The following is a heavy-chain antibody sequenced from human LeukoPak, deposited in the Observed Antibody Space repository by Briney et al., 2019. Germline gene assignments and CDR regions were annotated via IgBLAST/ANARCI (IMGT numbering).Heavy chain of an antibody. CDR3: ARMNRGGVRAVMFDP. Sequence: GGSLRLSCPASGFNFGDYDMSWVRQAPGKGLEWVGLIRGRAYGETTEYATSVKGTFTISRDNSRSIAYLHMNSLKTEDTAVYYCARMNRGGVRAVMFDPWGQGTLVTVSS. D-gene: IGHD3-10*01. J-gene: IGHJ5*02. CDR2: IRGRAYGETT. V-gene: IGHV3-49*04. CDR1: GFNFGDYD.